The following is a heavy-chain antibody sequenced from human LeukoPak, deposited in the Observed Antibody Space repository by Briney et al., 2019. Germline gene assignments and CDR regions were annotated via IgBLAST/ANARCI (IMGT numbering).Heavy chain of an antibody. CDR3: ATALWDKWVAARPYDY. CDR1: GGTFSSYA. D-gene: IGHD6-6*01. V-gene: IGHV1-69*13. CDR2: IIPIFGTA. J-gene: IGHJ4*02. Sequence: AASVKVSCKASGGTFSSYAISWVRQAPGQGLEWMGGIIPIFGTANYAQKFQGRVTITADESTSTAYMELSSLRSEDTAVYYCATALWDKWVAARPYDYWGQGTLVTVSS.